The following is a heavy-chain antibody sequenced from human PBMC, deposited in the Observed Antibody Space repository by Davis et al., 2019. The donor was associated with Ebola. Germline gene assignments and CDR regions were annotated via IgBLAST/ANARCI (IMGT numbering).Heavy chain of an antibody. Sequence: GGSLRLSCAASGFTFSAYSMNWVRQAPGKGLEWVSYISDSSTTIYYADSVKGRFTISRDNAKNSLYLQMNSLRAEDTAVYYCSKNGGSATMFGYWGQGTLVTVSS. CDR2: ISDSSTTI. CDR3: SKNGGSATMFGY. CDR1: GFTFSAYS. D-gene: IGHD5-12*01. V-gene: IGHV3-48*01. J-gene: IGHJ4*02.